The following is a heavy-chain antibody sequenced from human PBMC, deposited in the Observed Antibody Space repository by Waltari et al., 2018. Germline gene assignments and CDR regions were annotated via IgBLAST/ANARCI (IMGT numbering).Heavy chain of an antibody. CDR1: GDSIRRNSVY. Sequence: QLQLEESGPGLVKPSETLSLTCSVSGDSIRRNSVYWGWVHQPPGKGLEWIGSVNHYGVTYCSPSCKSRVTVAVDTSRGRFSLRLNSVTAGDTAVYYCARYSYLYDNSGYHDSWGQGTLVTVSS. J-gene: IGHJ4*02. V-gene: IGHV4-39*01. CDR3: ARYSYLYDNSGYHDS. CDR2: VNHYGVT. D-gene: IGHD3-22*01.